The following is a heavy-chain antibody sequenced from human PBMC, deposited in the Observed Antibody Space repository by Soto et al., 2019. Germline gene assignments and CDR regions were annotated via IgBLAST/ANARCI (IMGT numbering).Heavy chain of an antibody. J-gene: IGHJ4*02. CDR3: ARQGEHSSSYFFDS. V-gene: IGHV4-39*01. D-gene: IGHD6-6*01. CDR1: GDSIDTSSYC. CDR2: VCYRGTT. Sequence: SETLSLTCTVSGDSIDTSSYCWGWIRQPPGKGLEWIGSVCYRGTTYYNPSLKSRLTISVDTSKRQFSLKLSSVTAADTAVFYCARQGEHSSSYFFDSWGQGALVTVSS.